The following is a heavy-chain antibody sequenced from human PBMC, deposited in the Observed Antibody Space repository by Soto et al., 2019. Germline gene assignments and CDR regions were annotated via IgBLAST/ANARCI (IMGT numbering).Heavy chain of an antibody. CDR1: GYTFTNYG. V-gene: IGHV1-18*01. CDR2: ISGYNGNT. CDR3: AREGQAPYYYYGMDV. J-gene: IGHJ6*02. Sequence: QVKVVQSGDEVKKPGASVKVSCKASGYTFTNYGFSSVRQAPGQGLEWMGWISGYNGNTKYAEKFQGRVTMTTDTSTCTAHMELRSLRSDDTAVYYCAREGQAPYYYYGMDVWGQGTAVTVSS.